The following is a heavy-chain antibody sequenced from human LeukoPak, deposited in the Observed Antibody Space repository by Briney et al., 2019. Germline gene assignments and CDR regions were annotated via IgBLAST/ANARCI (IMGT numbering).Heavy chain of an antibody. CDR1: GGSISSYY. Sequence: SETLSLTCTVSGGSISSYYWSWIRQPPGKGLEWIGYIYYSGSTNYNPSLKSRVTISVDTSKNQFSLKLSSVTAADTAVYYCARDGGSYGYYYYYYMDVWGKGTTVTVSS. CDR2: IYYSGST. D-gene: IGHD5-18*01. V-gene: IGHV4-59*12. CDR3: ARDGGSYGYYYYYYMDV. J-gene: IGHJ6*03.